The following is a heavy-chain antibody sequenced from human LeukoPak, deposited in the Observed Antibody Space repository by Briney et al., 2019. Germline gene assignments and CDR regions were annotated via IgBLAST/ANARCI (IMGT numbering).Heavy chain of an antibody. V-gene: IGHV3-21*01. D-gene: IGHD3-3*01. CDR2: ISSSSNYI. CDR3: ARDRSDFSLLYHYFYMDV. J-gene: IGHJ6*03. CDR1: GFSFSSYS. Sequence: PGGSLRLSCAASGFSFSSYSMKWVRQAPGKGLEWVSSISSSSNYIYYADSVKGRFTISRDNAKNSLYLQMNSLRDEDTAIYYCARDRSDFSLLYHYFYMDVWGKGTTVTVSS.